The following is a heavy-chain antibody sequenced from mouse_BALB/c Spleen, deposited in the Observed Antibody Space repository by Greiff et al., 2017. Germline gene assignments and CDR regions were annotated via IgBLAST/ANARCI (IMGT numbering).Heavy chain of an antibody. CDR2: INPGSGGT. J-gene: IGHJ3*01. CDR1: GYAFTNYL. Sequence: QVQLQQSGAELVRPGTSVKVSCKASGYAFTNYLIEWVKQRPGQGLEWIGVINPGSGGTNYNEKFKGKATLTADKSSSTAYMQLSSLTSDDSAVYFCARSGETAQAWFAYWGQGTLVTVSA. CDR3: ARSGETAQAWFAY. V-gene: IGHV1-54*01. D-gene: IGHD3-2*02.